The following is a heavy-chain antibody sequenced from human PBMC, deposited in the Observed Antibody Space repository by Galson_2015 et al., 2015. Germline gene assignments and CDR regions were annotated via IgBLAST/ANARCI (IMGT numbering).Heavy chain of an antibody. CDR2: ISGYNGNT. Sequence: CKASGYTFTSYGISWVRQAPGQGLEWMGWISGYNGNTNYAQMLQGRVTMTTDTSTSTAYMELRSLRSDDTAVYYCARDGTLTMTYYYDSSGFQPDFWGQGTLVTVSS. J-gene: IGHJ4*02. CDR1: GYTFTSYG. CDR3: ARDGTLTMTYYYDSSGFQPDF. D-gene: IGHD3-22*01. V-gene: IGHV1-18*01.